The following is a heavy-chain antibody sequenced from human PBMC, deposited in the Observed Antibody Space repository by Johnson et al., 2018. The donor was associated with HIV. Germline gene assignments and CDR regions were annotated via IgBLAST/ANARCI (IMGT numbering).Heavy chain of an antibody. J-gene: IGHJ3*02. CDR3: AKIGEGRWPRAAAFDI. D-gene: IGHD3-10*01. CDR2: ISYDGSNK. V-gene: IGHV3-30*18. CDR1: GFTFSNAW. Sequence: QVQLVESGGGLVKPGGSLRLSCAASGFTFSNAWMSWVRQAPGKGLQWVAVISYDGSNKYFADSVKGRFTISRDNSKKTLYLQMNSLRAEDTAVYYCAKIGEGRWPRAAAFDIWGQGTMVTVSS.